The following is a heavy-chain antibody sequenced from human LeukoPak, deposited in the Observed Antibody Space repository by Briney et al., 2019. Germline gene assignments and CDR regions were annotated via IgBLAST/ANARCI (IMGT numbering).Heavy chain of an antibody. Sequence: PSETLSLTCTVSGGSISSYYWSWIRQPPGKGLEWMGYIYYSGSTNYNPSLKSRVTISVDTSKNQFSLKLSSVTAADTAVYYCAREPRYSSSWYYFDYWGQGTLVTVSS. CDR1: GGSISSYY. J-gene: IGHJ4*02. CDR2: IYYSGST. V-gene: IGHV4-59*01. D-gene: IGHD6-13*01. CDR3: AREPRYSSSWYYFDY.